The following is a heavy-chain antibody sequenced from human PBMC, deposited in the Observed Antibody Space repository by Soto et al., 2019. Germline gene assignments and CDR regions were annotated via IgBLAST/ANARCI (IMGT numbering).Heavy chain of an antibody. J-gene: IGHJ3*02. Sequence: QVQLVESGGGVVQPGRSLRLSCAASGFTFSSYGMHWVRQAPGKGLEWVAVISYDGSNKYYADSVKGRFTISRDNSKNTLYLQMNSLRAEDTAVYYCAKREGVGAPGPRGDAFDIWGQGTMVTVSS. CDR2: ISYDGSNK. V-gene: IGHV3-30*18. CDR1: GFTFSSYG. D-gene: IGHD1-26*01. CDR3: AKREGVGAPGPRGDAFDI.